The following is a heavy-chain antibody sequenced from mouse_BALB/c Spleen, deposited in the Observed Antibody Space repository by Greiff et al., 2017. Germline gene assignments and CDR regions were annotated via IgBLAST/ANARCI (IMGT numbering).Heavy chain of an antibody. V-gene: IGHV7-3*02. Sequence: EVMLVESGGGLVQPGGSLRLSCATSGFTFTDYYMSWVRQPPGKALEWLGFIRNKANGYTTEYSASVKGRFTISRDNSQSILYLQMNTLRAEDSATYYCARDYYGGFAYWGQGTLVTVSA. D-gene: IGHD1-1*01. CDR3: ARDYYGGFAY. CDR1: GFTFTDYY. CDR2: IRNKANGYTT. J-gene: IGHJ3*01.